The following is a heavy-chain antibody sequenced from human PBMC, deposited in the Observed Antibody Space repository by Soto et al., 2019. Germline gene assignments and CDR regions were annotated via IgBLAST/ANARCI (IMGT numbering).Heavy chain of an antibody. Sequence: VAWLKVSCKGSGYSFTCYCIGWVLQMTWKGPEWMGIIYPGDSDTRYSPSFQGQVTISADKSITTAYLQWSSLKASDGAMYFCARHSGKIESSVGPRSFDYWGRATLVTVSS. D-gene: IGHD6-13*01. V-gene: IGHV5-51*01. CDR2: IYPGDSDT. CDR1: GYSFTCYC. CDR3: ARHSGKIESSVGPRSFDY. J-gene: IGHJ4*02.